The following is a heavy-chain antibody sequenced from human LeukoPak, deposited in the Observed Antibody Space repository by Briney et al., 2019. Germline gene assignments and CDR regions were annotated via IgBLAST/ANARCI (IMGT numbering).Heavy chain of an antibody. CDR2: IRYDGSNK. CDR3: ARGLWSGTY. D-gene: IGHD3-10*01. CDR1: GFTFSSYG. V-gene: IGHV3-30*02. Sequence: GGSLRLSCAASGFTFSSYGMHWVRQAPGKGLEWVAFIRYDGSNKYYADSVKGRFTISRDNAENSLYLHMNSLRAEDTAVYYCARGLWSGTYWGQGSLVTVSS. J-gene: IGHJ4*02.